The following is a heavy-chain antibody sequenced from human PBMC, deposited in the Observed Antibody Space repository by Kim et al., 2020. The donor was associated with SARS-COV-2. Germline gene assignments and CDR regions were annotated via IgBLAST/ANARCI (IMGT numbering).Heavy chain of an antibody. D-gene: IGHD3-10*01. CDR2: IYPGDSDT. CDR1: GYSFTNSC. J-gene: IGHJ4*02. Sequence: GESLKISCKGSGYSFTNSCIGWVRQMPGKGLEWMGIIYPGDSDTRYSPSFQGQVTISADKSISTAYLQWSSLKASDTAIYYCAKHLNYYGSGRYFDYWGQGTLVTVSS. V-gene: IGHV5-51*01. CDR3: AKHLNYYGSGRYFDY.